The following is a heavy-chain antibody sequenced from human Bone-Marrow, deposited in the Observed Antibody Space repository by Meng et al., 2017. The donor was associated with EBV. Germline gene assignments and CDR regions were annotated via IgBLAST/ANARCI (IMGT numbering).Heavy chain of an antibody. D-gene: IGHD5-12*01. J-gene: IGHJ4*02. V-gene: IGHV1-2*02. CDR2: INPNSGGT. CDR3: AMGLATDFDY. CDR1: GYTFTGYY. Sequence: QGGRVESGAEVKKLGASLKVSCKASGYTFTGYYIHWVRQAPGQGLEWVGWINPNSGGTNYAEKFQGRVTMTRDTSITTAFMELSSLKSDDTAVYYCAMGLATDFDYWGQGTLVTVSS.